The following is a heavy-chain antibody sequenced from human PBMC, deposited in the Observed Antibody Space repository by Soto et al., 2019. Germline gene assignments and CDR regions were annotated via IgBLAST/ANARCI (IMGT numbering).Heavy chain of an antibody. V-gene: IGHV3-23*01. J-gene: IGHJ4*02. CDR1: GFTFSSYG. D-gene: IGHD4-4*01. Sequence: EVQLLESGGGLVQPGGSLRVSCAASGFTFSSYGMSWVRQAPGKGLEWVSAMSGTGGRTYYADSVKGRLTISRDSSKNTLNLQMNSLRVEDTAIYYCAKHNGNYGFDFWGQGALVTISS. CDR2: MSGTGGRT. CDR3: AKHNGNYGFDF.